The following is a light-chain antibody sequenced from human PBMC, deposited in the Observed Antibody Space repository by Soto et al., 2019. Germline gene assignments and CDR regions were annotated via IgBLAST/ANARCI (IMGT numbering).Light chain of an antibody. CDR1: SSDVGSYNR. Sequence: QSVLTQPASVSGSLGQSITISCTGTSSDVGSYNRVSGYQQHPGKVPKVMIYEVNKRPSGVSNRFSGSKSGNTASLTISGLQAEDEADYYCCSYAGSRMWVLGGGTKLTVL. V-gene: IGLV2-23*02. CDR2: EVN. J-gene: IGLJ3*02. CDR3: CSYAGSRMWV.